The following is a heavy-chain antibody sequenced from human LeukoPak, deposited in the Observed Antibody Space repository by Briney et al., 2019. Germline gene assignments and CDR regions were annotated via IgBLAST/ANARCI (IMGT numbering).Heavy chain of an antibody. CDR1: GFTFSSYA. CDR3: ARRGYSGYDYSYYYYYMDV. Sequence: PGGSLRLSCAASGFTFSSYAMHWLRQAPGKGLEWVAVISYDGSNKYYADSVKGRFTISRDNSKNTLYLQMNSLRAEDTAVYYCARRGYSGYDYSYYYYYMDVWGKGTTVTVSS. J-gene: IGHJ6*03. CDR2: ISYDGSNK. D-gene: IGHD5-12*01. V-gene: IGHV3-30*01.